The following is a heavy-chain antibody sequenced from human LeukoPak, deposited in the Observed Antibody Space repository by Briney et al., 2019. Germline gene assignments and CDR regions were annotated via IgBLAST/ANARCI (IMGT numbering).Heavy chain of an antibody. Sequence: SGGSLRLSCAASGFTFSSYWMNWARQAPGKGLEWVASINHNGNVNYYVDSVKGRFTISGDNAKNSLYLQMSTLRAEDTAVYFCARGGGLDVWGQGATVTVSS. V-gene: IGHV3-7*03. J-gene: IGHJ6*02. CDR3: ARGGGLDV. CDR2: INHNGNVN. D-gene: IGHD3-16*01. CDR1: GFTFSSYW.